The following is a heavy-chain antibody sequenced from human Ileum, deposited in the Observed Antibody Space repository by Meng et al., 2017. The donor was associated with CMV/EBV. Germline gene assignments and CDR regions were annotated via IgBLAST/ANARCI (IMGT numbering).Heavy chain of an antibody. V-gene: IGHV4-39*07. CDR3: ARDITGSHFDH. Sequence: QVPLQEAAPGLVQPSETLSLTCTVSGGSINSNNYYWGWIRQPPGKGLEWIGSIYYNGNTPYNPSLKSRVTISLDTSKNQFSLRLSSVTAADTAVYYCARDITGSHFDHWGQGILVTVSS. CDR1: GGSINSNNYY. CDR2: IYYNGNT. D-gene: IGHD1-20*01. J-gene: IGHJ4*02.